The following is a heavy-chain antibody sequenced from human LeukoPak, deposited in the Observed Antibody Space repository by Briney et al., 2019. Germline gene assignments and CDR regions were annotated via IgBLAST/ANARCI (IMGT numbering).Heavy chain of an antibody. J-gene: IGHJ4*02. CDR1: GFTFSNYA. D-gene: IGHD4-17*01. CDR2: ISGGADST. V-gene: IGHV3-23*01. Sequence: GGSLRLSCAASGFTFSNYAMSWIRQAPGKGLEWVSVISGGADSTYYADSVKGRFTISRDNSKNTLYLQMNSLRAEDTAVYYCAKILWRHGDLSPHDCWGQGTLVTV. CDR3: AKILWRHGDLSPHDC.